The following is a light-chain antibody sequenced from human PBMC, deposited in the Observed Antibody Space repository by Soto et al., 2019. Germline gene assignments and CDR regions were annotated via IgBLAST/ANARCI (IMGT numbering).Light chain of an antibody. J-gene: IGLJ1*01. V-gene: IGLV2-14*01. CDR3: SSFTSTSTFV. CDR1: SNDVGGYNY. Sequence: ALAQPASVSGSPGQSITISCTGTSNDVGGYNYVSWFQQHPGKAPKLLIFEVSNRPSGVSNRFSGSKSGNTASLTISGLQAEDEADYYCSSFTSTSTFVFGTGTKVTVL. CDR2: EVS.